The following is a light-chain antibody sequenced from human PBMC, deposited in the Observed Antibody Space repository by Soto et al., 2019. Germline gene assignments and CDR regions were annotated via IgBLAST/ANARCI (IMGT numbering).Light chain of an antibody. J-gene: IGLJ2*01. V-gene: IGLV1-44*01. CDR1: SSNIGGNT. CDR2: SND. Sequence: QSVLTQPPSAAGTPGQRVTISCSGSSSNIGGNTVNWYHQLPGTAPKLLMYSNDQRPSGVPDRFSGSKSGTSASLAISGLQSEDEAVCYCATWDDSLNGVVFGGGTQLTVL. CDR3: ATWDDSLNGVV.